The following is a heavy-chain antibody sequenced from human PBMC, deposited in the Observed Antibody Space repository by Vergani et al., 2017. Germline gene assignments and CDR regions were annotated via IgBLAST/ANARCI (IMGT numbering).Heavy chain of an antibody. J-gene: IGHJ3*02. CDR1: GYSFTNYW. V-gene: IGHV5-51*01. D-gene: IGHD3-3*01. CDR3: ARLGDGYYYHGFDI. Sequence: EVQLVQSGAEVKKPGESLKISCQISGYSFTNYWIGWVRQMPGKGLEWMGLIHPADSDTRYSPSFQGQVTISVDKSISTAYLQRSSLRASDSAMYYCARLGDGYYYHGFDIWGQGTAVTVSS. CDR2: IHPADSDT.